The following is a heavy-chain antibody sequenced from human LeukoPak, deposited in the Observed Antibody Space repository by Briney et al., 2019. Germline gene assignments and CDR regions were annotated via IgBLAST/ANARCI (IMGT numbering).Heavy chain of an antibody. D-gene: IGHD6-19*01. J-gene: IGHJ3*02. CDR1: GGSISSYY. CDR3: ASPGAVAGGHDAFDI. CDR2: IYTSGST. V-gene: IGHV4-4*07. Sequence: SETLSLTCTVSGGSISSYYWSWLRQPAGKGLEWIGRIYTSGSTNYNPSLKSRVTMSVDTSKNQFPLKLSSVTAADTAVYYCASPGAVAGGHDAFDIWGQGTMVTVSS.